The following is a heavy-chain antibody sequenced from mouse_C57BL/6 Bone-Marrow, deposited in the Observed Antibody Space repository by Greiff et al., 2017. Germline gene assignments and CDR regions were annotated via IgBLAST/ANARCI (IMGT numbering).Heavy chain of an antibody. CDR3: AREGDYYGSSPCAY. Sequence: QVQLQQSGAELVMPGASVKLSCKASGYTFTSYWMHWVKQRPGQGLEWIGEIDPSDSYTNYNQKFKGKSTLTVDKSSSTAYMQLSSLTSEDSAVYYCAREGDYYGSSPCAYWGAETLVTVSA. CDR2: IDPSDSYT. CDR1: GYTFTSYW. J-gene: IGHJ3*01. V-gene: IGHV1-69*01. D-gene: IGHD1-1*01.